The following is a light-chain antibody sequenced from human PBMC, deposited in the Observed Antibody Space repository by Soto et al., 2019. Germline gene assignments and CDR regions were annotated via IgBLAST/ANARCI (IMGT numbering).Light chain of an antibody. V-gene: IGKV3-15*01. J-gene: IGKJ2*01. Sequence: EIVMTQSPATLSVSPGERATLSCRASQSVSSNFSWYQQKPGQAPRLLIYGASTRATGIPARFSGSGSGTEFTLTISSLQSEDVALYYCQQYNNWPPYTFGQGTKLEIK. CDR1: QSVSSN. CDR2: GAS. CDR3: QQYNNWPPYT.